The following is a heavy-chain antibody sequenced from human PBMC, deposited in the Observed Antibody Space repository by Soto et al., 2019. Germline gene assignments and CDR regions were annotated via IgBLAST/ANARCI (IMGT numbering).Heavy chain of an antibody. D-gene: IGHD1-20*01. V-gene: IGHV3-23*01. Sequence: PXVSLSLSFAGNGLTMSTYAMSWVRQAPGKGLEWVSTIAGVDIFYADSVQGRFTISIDNSKNLLFLQMNSLTADDTATYYCAKDNFKGNGIYDGFDVWGQGTTVTVSS. CDR2: IAGVDI. CDR1: GLTMSTYA. CDR3: AKDNFKGNGIYDGFDV. J-gene: IGHJ3*01.